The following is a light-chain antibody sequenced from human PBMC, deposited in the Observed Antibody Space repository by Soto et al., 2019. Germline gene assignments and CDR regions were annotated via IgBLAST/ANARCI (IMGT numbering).Light chain of an antibody. V-gene: IGKV3-20*01. Sequence: EIVLTQSPGTLSLSPGERATLSCRASQSVSSSSYLAWYQQKPGQAPRLLIYGASSRATGIPDRFSGSGSATDFTLTISRLEPEDFAVYYCQQYGSSPPYTFGQGTKLEIK. J-gene: IGKJ2*01. CDR1: QSVSSSSY. CDR2: GAS. CDR3: QQYGSSPPYT.